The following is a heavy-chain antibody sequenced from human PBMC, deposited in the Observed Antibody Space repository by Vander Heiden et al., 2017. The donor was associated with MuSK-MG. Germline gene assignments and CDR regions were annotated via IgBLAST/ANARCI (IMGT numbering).Heavy chain of an antibody. CDR2: ISFDGNNK. Sequence: LEWVAVISFDGNNKYYADSVKGRFTIARDNSKNTLFLQMNSLRGDDTAVYYCARSITIFGVALKKGNMDVWGKGTTGTVSS. D-gene: IGHD3-3*01. J-gene: IGHJ6*03. V-gene: IGHV3-30-3*01. CDR3: ARSITIFGVALKKGNMDV.